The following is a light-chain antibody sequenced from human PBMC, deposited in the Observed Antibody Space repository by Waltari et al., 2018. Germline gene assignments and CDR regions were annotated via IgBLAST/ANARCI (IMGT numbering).Light chain of an antibody. V-gene: IGLV3-19*01. Sequence: SSELTQDPAVSVAWGQTVRITCQGDSLRSYYASWYQQKPGQAPVLVIYGKNNRPSGIPDRVSGSSSGNTASLTITGAQAEDEADYYCNSRDSSGNQWVFGGGTKLTVL. CDR1: SLRSYY. CDR3: NSRDSSGNQWV. CDR2: GKN. J-gene: IGLJ3*02.